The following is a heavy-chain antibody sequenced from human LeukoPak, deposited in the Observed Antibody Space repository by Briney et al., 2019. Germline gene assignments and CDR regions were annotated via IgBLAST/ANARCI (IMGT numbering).Heavy chain of an antibody. D-gene: IGHD2/OR15-2a*01. Sequence: GGSLRLSCAASGFTFSNYGMQWVRQAPGKGLEWVALIWYDGSNKYYTDSVKGRLTISRDNSKDTLFLQMNGLRAEDTAVYYCAREGPRGNSQFDYWGQGTLVTVS. V-gene: IGHV3-33*01. CDR3: AREGPRGNSQFDY. J-gene: IGHJ4*02. CDR2: IWYDGSNK. CDR1: GFTFSNYG.